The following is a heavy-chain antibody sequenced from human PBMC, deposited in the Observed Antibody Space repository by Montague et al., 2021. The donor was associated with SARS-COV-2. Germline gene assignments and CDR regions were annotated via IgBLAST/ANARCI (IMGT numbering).Heavy chain of an antibody. Sequence: PALVKPTQTLTLTCTFSGFSLTTRGVSVSWVRQPPGKALEWLAVIDWEGDTHYSTSLKTRLTISKDSTGNQVVLTVTNMDPVDAATYYYARILSRIGNYGAGFHYDMDVWGQGTTVTVSS. D-gene: IGHD4-17*01. CDR1: GFSLTTRGVS. J-gene: IGHJ6*02. CDR2: IDWEGDT. CDR3: ARILSRIGNYGAGFHYDMDV. V-gene: IGHV2-70*19.